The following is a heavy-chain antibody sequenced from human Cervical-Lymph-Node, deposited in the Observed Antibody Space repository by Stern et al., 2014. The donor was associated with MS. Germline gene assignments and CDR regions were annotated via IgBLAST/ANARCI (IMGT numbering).Heavy chain of an antibody. D-gene: IGHD2-2*01. CDR3: ARARYCSTTNCYDDFQH. CDR2: INADNGDT. V-gene: IGHV1-3*01. J-gene: IGHJ1*01. Sequence: QVQLVQSGAEVKKPGASVKVSCKASGYTFISYAMHWVRQAPGQRPEWIGWINADNGDTKYSQKFQGRVTITRDTSASTAYMELSSLRSEDTSVYYCARARYCSTTNCYDDFQHWGQGTLVTVSS. CDR1: GYTFISYA.